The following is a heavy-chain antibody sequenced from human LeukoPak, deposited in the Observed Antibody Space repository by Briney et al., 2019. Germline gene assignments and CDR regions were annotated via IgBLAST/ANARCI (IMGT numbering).Heavy chain of an antibody. Sequence: SETLSLTCTVSGGSISSYYWSWIRQPAGKGLEWIGRIYTSGSTNYNPSLKSRVTMSVDTSKNQFSLKLSSVTAADTAVYYCARDGITIFGVVTGWFDPWGQGTLVTVSS. J-gene: IGHJ5*02. V-gene: IGHV4-4*07. CDR2: IYTSGST. CDR1: GGSISSYY. D-gene: IGHD3-3*01. CDR3: ARDGITIFGVVTGWFDP.